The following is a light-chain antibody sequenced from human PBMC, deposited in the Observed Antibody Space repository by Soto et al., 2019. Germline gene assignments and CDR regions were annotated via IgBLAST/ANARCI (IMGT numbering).Light chain of an antibody. CDR3: QQYGDSPLT. CDR1: QSVGSS. CDR2: AAS. J-gene: IGKJ4*01. Sequence: EIVLTQSPATLSLSPGERATLSCRASQSVGSSLAWYQQKLGQAPRLLIYAASDRATGIPGRFSGSGSGTDFTLIISSLEPEDFAVYHCQQYGDSPLTFGGGTKVDIK. V-gene: IGKV3-11*01.